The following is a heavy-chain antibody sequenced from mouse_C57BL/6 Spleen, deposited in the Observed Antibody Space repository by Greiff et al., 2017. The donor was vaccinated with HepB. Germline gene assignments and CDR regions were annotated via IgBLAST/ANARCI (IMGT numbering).Heavy chain of an antibody. Sequence: VQLQQSGPELVKPGASVKISCKASGYTFTDYYMNWVKQSHGKSLEWIGDINPNNGGTSYNQKFKGKATLTVDKSSSTAYMELRSLTSEDSAVYYCARSTVVARGYYFDYWGQGTTLTVSS. V-gene: IGHV1-26*01. J-gene: IGHJ2*01. CDR1: GYTFTDYY. D-gene: IGHD1-1*01. CDR2: INPNNGGT. CDR3: ARSTVVARGYYFDY.